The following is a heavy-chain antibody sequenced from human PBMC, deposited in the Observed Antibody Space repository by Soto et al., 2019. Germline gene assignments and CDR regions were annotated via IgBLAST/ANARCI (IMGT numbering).Heavy chain of an antibody. CDR2: IYYSGST. CDR3: ARDRYNTYYYGSGSFYYYYYYMDV. Sequence: QVQLQESGPGLVKPSQTLSLTCTVSGGSISSGGYYWSWIRQHPGKGLEWIGYIYYSGSTYYNPSLKSRVTISVDTSKNQFSLKLSSVTAADTAVYYCARDRYNTYYYGSGSFYYYYYYMDVWGKGTTVTVSS. J-gene: IGHJ6*03. D-gene: IGHD3-10*01. CDR1: GGSISSGGYY. V-gene: IGHV4-31*03.